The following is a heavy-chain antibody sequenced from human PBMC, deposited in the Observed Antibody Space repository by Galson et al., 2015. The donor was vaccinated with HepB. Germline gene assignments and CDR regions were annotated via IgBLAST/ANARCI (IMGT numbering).Heavy chain of an antibody. Sequence: LGLSSAASGFTCSIYAMNWSRQAAGVGLVCVSVISGSGGSTYYADSVKDRFTISRDNSKNTLYLQMNSLRGEDTAVYYCAKARRGSNCVLVWGQGTLVTVSS. CDR1: GFTCSIYA. J-gene: IGHJ4*02. CDR3: AKARRGSNCVLV. CDR2: ISGSGGST. V-gene: IGHV3-23*01. D-gene: IGHD4-11*01.